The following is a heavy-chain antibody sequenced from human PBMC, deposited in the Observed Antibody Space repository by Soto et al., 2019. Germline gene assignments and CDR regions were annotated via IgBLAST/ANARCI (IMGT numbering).Heavy chain of an antibody. CDR3: ARASVVVVAATRGFGFDP. CDR2: ISAYNGNT. Sequence: GASVKVSCKASGYTFTSYGISWVRQAPGQGLEWMGWISAYNGNTNYAQKLQGRVTMTTDTSTSRAYMELRSLRSDDTAVYYFARASVVVVAATRGFGFDPWGQGTLVTVSS. D-gene: IGHD2-15*01. CDR1: GYTFTSYG. V-gene: IGHV1-18*01. J-gene: IGHJ5*02.